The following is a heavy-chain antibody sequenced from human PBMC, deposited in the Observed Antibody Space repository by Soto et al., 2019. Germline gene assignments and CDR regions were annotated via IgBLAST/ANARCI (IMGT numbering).Heavy chain of an antibody. CDR3: ARGRYGDY. D-gene: IGHD1-1*01. J-gene: IGHJ4*02. Sequence: QVHLVPSGAEVKKPGASVKVSCKGSGYAFTSYGITWVRQAPGQGLEWMGWISDDNGNTNYAQKLQGRVTVTRDTSTSTAYMELRSLRSDDTAVYYCARGRYGDYWGQGALVTVSS. CDR1: GYAFTSYG. V-gene: IGHV1-18*01. CDR2: ISDDNGNT.